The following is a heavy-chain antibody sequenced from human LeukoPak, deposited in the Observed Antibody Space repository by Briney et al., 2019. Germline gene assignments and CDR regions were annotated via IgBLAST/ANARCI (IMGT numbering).Heavy chain of an antibody. CDR3: ARGDYYGSGDEAFDY. CDR2: IWYDGSNK. J-gene: IGHJ4*02. CDR1: GFTFSSYG. V-gene: IGHV3-33*01. D-gene: IGHD3-10*01. Sequence: GRSLGLSCAASGFTFSSYGMHWVRQAPGKGLEWVAVIWYDGSNKYYADSVKGRFTISRDNSKNTLYLQMNSLRAEDTAVYYCARGDYYGSGDEAFDYWGQGTLVTVSS.